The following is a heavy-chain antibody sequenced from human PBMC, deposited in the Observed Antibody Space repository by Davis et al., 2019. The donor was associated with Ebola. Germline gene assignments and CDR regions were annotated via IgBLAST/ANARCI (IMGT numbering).Heavy chain of an antibody. J-gene: IGHJ4*02. CDR1: GYTFTSYA. Sequence: AASVTVSCKASGYTFTSYAMHWVRHAPGQRLEWMGWINAGNGNTKYSHKFQGRVTITRDTSASTAYMELSSLRSEDTAMYYCARWGGYCSGGSCQDYWGQGTLVTVSS. D-gene: IGHD2-15*01. V-gene: IGHV1-3*01. CDR2: INAGNGNT. CDR3: ARWGGYCSGGSCQDY.